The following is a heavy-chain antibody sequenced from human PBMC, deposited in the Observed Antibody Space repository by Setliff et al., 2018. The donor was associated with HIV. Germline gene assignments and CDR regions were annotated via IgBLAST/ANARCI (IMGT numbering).Heavy chain of an antibody. V-gene: IGHV3-7*03. CDR1: GFSFSAFW. Sequence: GGSLRLSCAASGFSFSAFWMSWARQAPGKGLEWVANINGDGDEKYYEGSVKGRFTISRDNAKNSLSLQMNSLRVDDTAVYYCAALSLRTNSVYGVISTRFDPWGQGTLVTVS. D-gene: IGHD3-3*01. CDR2: INGDGDEK. J-gene: IGHJ5*02. CDR3: AALSLRTNSVYGVISTRFDP.